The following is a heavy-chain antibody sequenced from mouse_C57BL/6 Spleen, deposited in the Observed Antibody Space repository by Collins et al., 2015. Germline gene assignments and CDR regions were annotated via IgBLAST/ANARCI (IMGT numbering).Heavy chain of an antibody. J-gene: IGHJ2*01. D-gene: IGHD1-1*01. CDR2: IDPENGDT. CDR3: TNLLITTVVFDY. Sequence: EVQLQQSGAELVRPGASVKLSCTASGFNIKDDYMHWVKQRPEQGLEWIGWIDPENGDTEYASKFQGKATITADTSSNTAYLQLSSLTSEDTAVYYCTNLLITTVVFDYWGQGTTLTVSS. CDR1: GFNIKDDY. V-gene: IGHV14-4*01.